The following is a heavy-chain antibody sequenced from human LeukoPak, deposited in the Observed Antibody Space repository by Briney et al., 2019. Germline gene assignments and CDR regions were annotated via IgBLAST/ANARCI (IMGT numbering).Heavy chain of an antibody. Sequence: PSETLSLTCTVSGGSISSNSYYWGWIRQPPGKGLEWTGSIYYSGRTYYNPPLKSRITISVDTSKNQFSLKLNSVTAADTAVYYCARHRRDGYNSEPGSFDYWGQGALVTVSS. CDR1: GGSISSNSYY. CDR3: ARHRRDGYNSEPGSFDY. D-gene: IGHD5-24*01. J-gene: IGHJ4*02. V-gene: IGHV4-39*01. CDR2: IYYSGRT.